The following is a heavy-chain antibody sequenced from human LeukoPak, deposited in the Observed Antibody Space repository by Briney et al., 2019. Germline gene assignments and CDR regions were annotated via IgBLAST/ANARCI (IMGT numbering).Heavy chain of an antibody. V-gene: IGHV1-2*02. CDR3: GVHWGSGYYFDL. Sequence: ASVTVSCKASGYTFTGHYVHWVRLTPGQGHEWMGLINPQSGDTNYAQTFLVRVPMTRDTSIVTAYIELGRLTSDDTGVYYCGVHWGSGYYFDLWGRGIRVTVSS. CDR2: INPQSGDT. D-gene: IGHD7-27*01. J-gene: IGHJ2*01. CDR1: GYTFTGHY.